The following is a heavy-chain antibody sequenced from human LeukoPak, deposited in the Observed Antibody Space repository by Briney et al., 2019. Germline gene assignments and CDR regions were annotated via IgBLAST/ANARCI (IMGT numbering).Heavy chain of an antibody. CDR2: INWNGGST. Sequence: GGSLRLSCAASGFTFDDYGMSWVRQAPGKGLEWVSGINWNGGSTAYADSVKGRFTISRDNAKNSLYLQMNSLRAEDTAVYYCAELGITMIGGVWGKGTTVTISS. CDR1: GFTFDDYG. D-gene: IGHD3-10*02. CDR3: AELGITMIGGV. V-gene: IGHV3-20*04. J-gene: IGHJ6*04.